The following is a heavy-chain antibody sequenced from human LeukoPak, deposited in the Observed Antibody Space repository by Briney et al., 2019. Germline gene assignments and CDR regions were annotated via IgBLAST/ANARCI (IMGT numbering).Heavy chain of an antibody. J-gene: IGHJ4*02. Sequence: GGSLRLSCSASGFTFRNHGMHWVRQAPGKGLEWVAFIRYDERQEFYADSVKGRFTISRDNSKSTLYLQMGSLRTEGTADYYCVRDYVAFFDSWGQGVLVIVSS. CDR2: IRYDERQE. V-gene: IGHV3-30*02. CDR3: VRDYVAFFDS. CDR1: GFTFRNHG. D-gene: IGHD3-16*01.